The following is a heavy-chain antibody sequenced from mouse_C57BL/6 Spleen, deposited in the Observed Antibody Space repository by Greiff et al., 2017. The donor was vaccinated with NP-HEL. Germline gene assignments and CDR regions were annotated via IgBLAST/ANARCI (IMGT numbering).Heavy chain of an antibody. CDR3: ARVDYGKGDY. CDR1: GYSITSGYY. J-gene: IGHJ2*01. V-gene: IGHV3-6*01. Sequence: EVKLMESGPGLVKPSQSLSLTCSVTGYSITSGYYWNWIRQFPGNKLEWMGYISYDGSNNYNPSLKNRISITRDTSKNQFFLKLNSVTTEDTATYYCARVDYGKGDYWGQGTTLTVSS. D-gene: IGHD2-1*01. CDR2: ISYDGSN.